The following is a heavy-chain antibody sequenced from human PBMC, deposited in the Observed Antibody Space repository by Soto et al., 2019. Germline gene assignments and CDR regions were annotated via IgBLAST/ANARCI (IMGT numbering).Heavy chain of an antibody. D-gene: IGHD2-15*01. CDR1: GFASNNYA. CDR3: AGYCSGGNCYWDDAFDI. CDR2: ISGSGGNT. J-gene: IGHJ3*02. V-gene: IGHV3-23*01. Sequence: GESLKISCAASGFASNNYAMTWVRQAPGKGLEWVSSISGSGGNTYYADSVKGRFTISRDNSKNTLYLQMNSLRAEDTAIYYCAGYCSGGNCYWDDAFDIWGQGTMVTVSS.